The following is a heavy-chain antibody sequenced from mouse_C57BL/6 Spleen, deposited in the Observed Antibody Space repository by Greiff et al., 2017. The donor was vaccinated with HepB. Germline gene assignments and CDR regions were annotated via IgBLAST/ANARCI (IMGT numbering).Heavy chain of an antibody. V-gene: IGHV1-82*01. CDR1: GYAFSSSW. Sequence: QVQLQQSGPELVKPGASVKISCKASGYAFSSSWMNWVKKRPGKGLEWIGRIYPGDGDTHYNGKFKGKATLTADKSSSTAYMQLSSLTSEDSAVYFCASFTTVVATKDYWGQGTTLTVSS. CDR2: IYPGDGDT. J-gene: IGHJ2*01. CDR3: ASFTTVVATKDY. D-gene: IGHD1-1*01.